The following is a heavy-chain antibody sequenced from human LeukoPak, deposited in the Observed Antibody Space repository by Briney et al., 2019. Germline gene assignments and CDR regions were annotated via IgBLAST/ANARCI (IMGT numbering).Heavy chain of an antibody. J-gene: IGHJ4*02. CDR2: IVVGSGNT. CDR3: AASGLAVAGTGLSIDY. V-gene: IGHV1-58*01. Sequence: WASVKVSCKASGFTFTSSAVQWVRQARGQRLEWIGWIVVGSGNTNYAQKFQERVTITRDMSTSTAYMELSSLRSEDTAVYYCAASGLAVAGTGLSIDYWGQGTLVTVSS. D-gene: IGHD6-19*01. CDR1: GFTFTSSA.